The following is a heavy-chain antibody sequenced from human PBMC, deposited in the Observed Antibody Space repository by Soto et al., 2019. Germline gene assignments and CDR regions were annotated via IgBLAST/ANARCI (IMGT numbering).Heavy chain of an antibody. CDR1: GYPVTAYY. J-gene: IGHJ3*02. D-gene: IGHD3-3*01. Sequence: QLHLVQSGAVVKKPGASVTVSCSASGYPVTAYYMHWVRQAPGRGLEWMGGINPATGAAKYTQTFQGRVTMTRDAYTSTVFMELSGLTSEDTAGFYGARGGGVGVAGSAAFDMWGQGTLVTVSS. CDR2: INPATGAA. V-gene: IGHV1-2*02. CDR3: ARGGGVGVAGSAAFDM.